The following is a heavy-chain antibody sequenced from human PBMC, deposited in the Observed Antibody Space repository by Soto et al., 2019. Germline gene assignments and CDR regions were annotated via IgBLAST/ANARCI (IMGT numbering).Heavy chain of an antibody. CDR3: ARADRTLVTSYGLDV. CDR1: GGSFSGFY. J-gene: IGHJ6*02. D-gene: IGHD2-21*02. V-gene: IGHV4-34*01. Sequence: SETLSLTCAVSGGSFSGFYWTWIRQPPGEGLEWIGEINHSGTTNFNPSLRSRLAISLDSSKKHFSLKLTSMTAADAAVYYCARADRTLVTSYGLDVWGQGTTVTVSS. CDR2: INHSGTT.